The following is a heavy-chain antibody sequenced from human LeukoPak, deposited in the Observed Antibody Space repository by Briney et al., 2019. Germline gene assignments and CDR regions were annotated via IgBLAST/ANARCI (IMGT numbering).Heavy chain of an antibody. Sequence: SQTLSLTCTVSGGSISSGGYYWSWIRQHPGKGLEWIGYIYYSGSTYYNPCLKSRVTISVDTSKNQFSLKLSSVTAADTAVYYCARRTVSDYYYYGMDVWGQGTTVTVSS. J-gene: IGHJ6*02. V-gene: IGHV4-31*03. D-gene: IGHD4-17*01. CDR2: IYYSGST. CDR1: GGSISSGGYY. CDR3: ARRTVSDYYYYGMDV.